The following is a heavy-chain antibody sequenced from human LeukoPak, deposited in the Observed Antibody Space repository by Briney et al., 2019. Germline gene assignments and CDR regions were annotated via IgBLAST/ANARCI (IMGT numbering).Heavy chain of an antibody. J-gene: IGHJ4*02. CDR3: ARGRTYGGNSHFDY. V-gene: IGHV3-11*04. CDR2: ISGRGSTI. CDR1: GFTFSDYY. Sequence: GGSLRLSCAASGFTFSDYYMSWIRQAPGKGLEWVSYISGRGSTIYYADSVKGRFTISRDNAKNSLFLQMNSLRAEDTAVYYCARGRTYGGNSHFDYWGQGTLVTVSS. D-gene: IGHD4-23*01.